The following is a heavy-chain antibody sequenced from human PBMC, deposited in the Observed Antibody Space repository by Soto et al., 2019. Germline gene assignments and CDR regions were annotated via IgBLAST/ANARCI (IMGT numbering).Heavy chain of an antibody. V-gene: IGHV1-8*01. CDR3: ARVDETYGDYPIDY. J-gene: IGHJ4*02. CDR1: GYTFTSYD. Sequence: QVQLVQSGAEVKKPGASVKVSCKASGYTFTSYDINWVRQATGQGLEWMGWMNPNRGNTGYAQKFQGRVTMTRNTSISTAYMEQSSLRSEDTAVYYCARVDETYGDYPIDYWGQGTLVTVSS. CDR2: MNPNRGNT. D-gene: IGHD4-17*01.